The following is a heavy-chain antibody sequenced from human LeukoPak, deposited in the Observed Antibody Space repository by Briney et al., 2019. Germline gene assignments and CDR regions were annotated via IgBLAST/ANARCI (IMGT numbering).Heavy chain of an antibody. CDR1: GFTFSSYA. CDR2: ISYDGSNK. Sequence: GGSLRLSCAASGFTFSSYAMHWVRQAPGKGLEWVAVISYDGSNKYYADSVKGRFTISRDNSKNTLYLQMNSLRAEDTAVYYCARDRDYYDSSGYSGFDYWGQGTLVTVSS. V-gene: IGHV3-30-3*01. D-gene: IGHD3-22*01. CDR3: ARDRDYYDSSGYSGFDY. J-gene: IGHJ4*02.